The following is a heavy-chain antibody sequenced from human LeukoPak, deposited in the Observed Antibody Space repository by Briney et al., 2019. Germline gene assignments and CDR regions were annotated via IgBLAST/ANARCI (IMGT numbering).Heavy chain of an antibody. Sequence: GGSLRLSCAASGFTLSSYWMDWVRHVPGKGLEWVSSISSSSSYIYYADSVKGRFTISRDNAKNSLYLQMNSLRAEDTAVYYCARDSGYCSSTSCYLHFDYWGQGTLVTVSS. V-gene: IGHV3-21*01. CDR3: ARDSGYCSSTSCYLHFDY. CDR1: GFTLSSYW. CDR2: ISSSSSYI. D-gene: IGHD2-2*01. J-gene: IGHJ4*02.